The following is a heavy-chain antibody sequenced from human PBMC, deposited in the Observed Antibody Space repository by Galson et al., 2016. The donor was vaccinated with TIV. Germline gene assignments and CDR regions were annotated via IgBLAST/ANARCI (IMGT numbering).Heavy chain of an antibody. CDR3: ARDRDYYDSSSYSPDAFDM. Sequence: SLRLSCAASGFSFRRYWIHWVRQAPGKGLVWVSHINSDGTNTNFADSVKGRFDISRDNAKNTLDLQMNGLTADDTAVYYCARDRDYYDSSSYSPDAFDMWGQGTMVTVSS. D-gene: IGHD3-22*01. J-gene: IGHJ3*02. CDR2: INSDGTNT. CDR1: GFSFRRYW. V-gene: IGHV3-74*01.